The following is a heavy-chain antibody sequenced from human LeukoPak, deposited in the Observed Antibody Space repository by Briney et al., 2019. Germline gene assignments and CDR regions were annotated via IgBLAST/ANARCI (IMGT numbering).Heavy chain of an antibody. D-gene: IGHD2-21*01. CDR2: ISSRGSST. V-gene: IGHV3-48*03. CDR1: GFTFNDYE. CDR3: SRGSHMAIDY. J-gene: IGHJ4*02. Sequence: PGGSLRLSCAPSGFTFNDYEMKGVRQSPGKGLEWISYISSRGSSTYYADSVKRRFTISRDNAKNSVYLQMNSLRAEDTAVYYCSRGSHMAIDYWGQGTLVTVSS.